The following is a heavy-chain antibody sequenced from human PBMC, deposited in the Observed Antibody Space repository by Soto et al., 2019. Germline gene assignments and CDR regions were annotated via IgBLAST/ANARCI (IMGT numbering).Heavy chain of an antibody. J-gene: IGHJ6*02. CDR2: ISYDGSNK. Sequence: GGSLRLSCAASGFTFSSYAMHWVRQAPGKGLEWVAVISYDGSNKYYADSVKGRFTISRDNSKNTLYLQMNSLRAEDTAVYYCARDRGDILTGYNSQYYYYYSGMDVWGQGTTVTVS. V-gene: IGHV3-30-3*01. CDR1: GFTFSSYA. D-gene: IGHD3-9*01. CDR3: ARDRGDILTGYNSQYYYYYSGMDV.